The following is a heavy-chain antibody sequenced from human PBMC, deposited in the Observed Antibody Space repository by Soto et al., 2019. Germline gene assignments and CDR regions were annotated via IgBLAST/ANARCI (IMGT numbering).Heavy chain of an antibody. V-gene: IGHV4-4*02. D-gene: IGHD4-17*01. CDR1: SGSISSSNW. Sequence: SETLSLTCAVSSGSISSSNWWSWVRQPPGKGLEWIGEIYHSGSTNYNPSLKSRVTISVDKSKNQFSLKLSSVTAADTAVYYCARGPYGEGYYYYMDVWGKGTTVTVSS. J-gene: IGHJ6*03. CDR3: ARGPYGEGYYYYMDV. CDR2: IYHSGST.